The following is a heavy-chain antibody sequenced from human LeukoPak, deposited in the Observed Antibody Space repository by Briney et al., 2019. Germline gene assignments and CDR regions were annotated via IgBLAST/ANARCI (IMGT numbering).Heavy chain of an antibody. CDR3: ASGSRPIVVVTAPFDY. CDR2: FDPEDGET. Sequence: GASVKVSCKVSGYTLTELSMHWVRQAPGKGLEWMGGFDPEDGETIYAQKFQGRVTMTEDTSTDTAYMELSSLRSEDTAVYYCASGSRPIVVVTAPFDYWGQGTLVTVSS. J-gene: IGHJ4*02. V-gene: IGHV1-24*01. CDR1: GYTLTELS. D-gene: IGHD2-21*02.